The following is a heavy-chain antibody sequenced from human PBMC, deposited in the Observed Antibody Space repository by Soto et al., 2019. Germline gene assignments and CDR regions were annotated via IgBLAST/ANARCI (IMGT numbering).Heavy chain of an antibody. CDR2: ITGSGENT. CDR3: AKVSLGATTITDFYYYGMDV. J-gene: IGHJ6*02. D-gene: IGHD1-26*01. V-gene: IGHV3-23*01. Sequence: GGPLRLSCSASGFTFDNYAMNWVRQAPGKGLEWVSGITGSGENTYYADSVKGRFTISRDNSKNTLYVQLNSLRVEDTAIYYCAKVSLGATTITDFYYYGMDVWGQGTMVTVSS. CDR1: GFTFDNYA.